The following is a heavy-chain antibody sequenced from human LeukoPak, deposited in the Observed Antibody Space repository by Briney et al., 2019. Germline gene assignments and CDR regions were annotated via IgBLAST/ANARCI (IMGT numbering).Heavy chain of an antibody. CDR2: IIPILGIA. CDR3: GSGRYGWSYFDY. D-gene: IGHD6-19*01. CDR1: GGTFSSYA. J-gene: IGHJ4*02. Sequence: SVKVSCKASGGTFSSYAISWVRQAPGQGLEWMGRIIPILGIANYAQKFQGRVTITADKSTSTAYMELSSPRSEDTAVYYCGSGRYGWSYFDYWGQGTLVTVSS. V-gene: IGHV1-69*04.